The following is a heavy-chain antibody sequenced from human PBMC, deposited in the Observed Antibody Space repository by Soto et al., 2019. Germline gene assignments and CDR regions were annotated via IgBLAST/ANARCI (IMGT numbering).Heavy chain of an antibody. CDR2: IDNAGTDS. Sequence: PGGSLIVSCAASGFTLSCRSMHWVRQAPGKGLVWVSGIDNAGTDSTYADSVKGRFTSSRDNAKNMLYLQMNSLRVEDTAVYYCARGWFGPDVWGKGTTVTVSS. CDR3: ARGWFGPDV. D-gene: IGHD3-10*01. CDR1: GFTLSCRS. V-gene: IGHV3-74*01. J-gene: IGHJ6*04.